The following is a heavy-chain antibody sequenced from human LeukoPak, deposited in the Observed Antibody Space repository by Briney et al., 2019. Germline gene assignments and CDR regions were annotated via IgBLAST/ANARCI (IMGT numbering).Heavy chain of an antibody. CDR2: MNRNSGNT. CDR1: GYTFSNYD. V-gene: IGHV1-8*01. Sequence: ASVEVSCKASGYTFSNYDINWVRQATGHGLEGLEWMNRNSGNTGYAQKFQGRDNMTRNTSITTAYMELPSQRSEGTAVQPRARRRGWPNYFDTSGPGKLVTASS. CDR3: ARRRGWPNYFDT. D-gene: IGHD6-19*01. J-gene: IGHJ4*02.